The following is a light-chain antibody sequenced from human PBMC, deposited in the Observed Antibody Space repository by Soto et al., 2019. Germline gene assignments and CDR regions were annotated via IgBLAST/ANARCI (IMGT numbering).Light chain of an antibody. Sequence: DLQMTQSPPTLSASAGDRVTITCRASQSISNWLAWYQKKPGKAPKALIHDATKLESGVPSRFSGSGSGTEFTLTISSLQSDDFATYYCLKYNGYSPKTFGQGTKVEMK. CDR1: QSISNW. V-gene: IGKV1-5*01. J-gene: IGKJ1*01. CDR3: LKYNGYSPKT. CDR2: DAT.